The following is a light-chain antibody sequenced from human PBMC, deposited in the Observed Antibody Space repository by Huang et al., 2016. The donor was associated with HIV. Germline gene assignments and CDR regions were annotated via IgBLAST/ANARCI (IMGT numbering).Light chain of an antibody. V-gene: IGKV1-39*01. CDR3: QQTYTTPIT. J-gene: IGKJ5*01. CDR1: QSFGSY. CDR2: AS. Sequence: DIQMTQSPSYLSASVGDRVTITCRASQSFGSYLNWYQQKPGKAPKILIYASSLQSGVPSRFSGSGSGTDFTLTISSLQPEDFATYYCQQTYTTPITFGQGTRLDIK.